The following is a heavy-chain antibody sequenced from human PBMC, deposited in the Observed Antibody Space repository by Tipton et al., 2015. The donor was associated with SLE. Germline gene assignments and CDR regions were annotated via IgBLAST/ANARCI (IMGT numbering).Heavy chain of an antibody. J-gene: IGHJ4*02. CDR2: IRPDGSHE. CDR1: GFSLSGYG. Sequence: SLRLSCAASGFSLSGYGMHWVRQAPGKGLEWLTFIRPDGSHESYGDSVKGRFTISRDTSKNTLFLQMKSLRVDDTGVYYCAKDFTNYGMDVWGQGTLVTVSS. V-gene: IGHV3-30*02. D-gene: IGHD3-16*01. CDR3: AKDFTNYGMDV.